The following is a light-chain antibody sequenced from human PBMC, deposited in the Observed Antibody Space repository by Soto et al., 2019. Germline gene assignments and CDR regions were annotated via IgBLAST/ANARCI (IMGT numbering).Light chain of an antibody. Sequence: EIVLTQSPGTLSLSPGQRATLSCRASQSVSSNYLAWYQQKPGQAPRLLIHGASSRATAIPDRFSGSGSGTDFTLTISRLEPEDFAMYYCQQYDRSPYTFGQGTKVEIQ. V-gene: IGKV3-20*01. CDR2: GAS. CDR3: QQYDRSPYT. J-gene: IGKJ2*01. CDR1: QSVSSNY.